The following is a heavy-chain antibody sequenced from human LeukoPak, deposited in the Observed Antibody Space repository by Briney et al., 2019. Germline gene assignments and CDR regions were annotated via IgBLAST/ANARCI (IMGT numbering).Heavy chain of an antibody. CDR2: IKQDGSEK. Sequence: GGSLRLSCAASGFTFSSYWMTWVRQAPGKGLEWVANIKQDGSEKFYVDSVKGRFTISRDNAKNSLHLQMNSLRAEDTAVYYCAQDQLGTLYYFDYWGQGTLVTVSS. CDR3: AQDQLGTLYYFDY. CDR1: GFTFSSYW. J-gene: IGHJ4*02. V-gene: IGHV3-7*01. D-gene: IGHD7-27*01.